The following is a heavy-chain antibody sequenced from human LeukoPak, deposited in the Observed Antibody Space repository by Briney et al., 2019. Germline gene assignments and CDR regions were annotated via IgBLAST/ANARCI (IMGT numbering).Heavy chain of an antibody. CDR3: ARGVRYYDSGGYSPNWLDP. Sequence: SDTLSLTCTVSGRSFTRHFWTCIRQPPVKGLEWIGYAYYSGRNNSNPSLKGRVSMLGDTSKNQFSLNLTSVTAADTAVYYCARGVRYYDSGGYSPNWLDPSGQGTLVTVS. V-gene: IGHV4-59*11. CDR1: GRSFTRHF. CDR2: AYYSGRN. D-gene: IGHD3-22*01. J-gene: IGHJ5*02.